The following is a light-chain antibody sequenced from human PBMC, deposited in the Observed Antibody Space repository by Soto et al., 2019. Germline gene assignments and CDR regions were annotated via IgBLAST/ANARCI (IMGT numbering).Light chain of an antibody. CDR1: SSDIGGYNY. J-gene: IGLJ1*01. Sequence: QSALTQPASVSGSPGQSITISCTGTSSDIGGYNYVSWYQQHAGKAPKLLIYDVNDRPSGVSNRFSGSKSGNTASLTISGLQAEDEADYFCSSYTSSSTSVVFGTGTKVTVL. CDR3: SSYTSSSTSVV. V-gene: IGLV2-14*03. CDR2: DVN.